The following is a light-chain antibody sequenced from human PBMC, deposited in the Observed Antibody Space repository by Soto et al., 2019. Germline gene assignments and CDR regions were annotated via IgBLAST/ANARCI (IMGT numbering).Light chain of an antibody. CDR3: QQRSNWHSIT. V-gene: IGKV3-11*01. J-gene: IGKJ5*01. CDR2: DAS. CDR1: QSVSPY. Sequence: EIWLTQSPGTLSLSPGERATLSCRASQSVSPYLAWYQQTPGQPPRLLIYDASNRATSIPARFSGSGSGTDFTLTISSLEPEDFAVYYCQQRSNWHSITFGHGTRLEI.